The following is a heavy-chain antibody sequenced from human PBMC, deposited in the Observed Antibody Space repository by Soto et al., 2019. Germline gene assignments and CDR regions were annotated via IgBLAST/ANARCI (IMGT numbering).Heavy chain of an antibody. Sequence: ASVKVSCKASGFTFTSSAVQWVRQARGQRLEWIGWIVVASGNTNYAQKFQERVTITRDMPTSTAYMELSSLRSEDTAVYYCAAALRYGDYGYWGQGTLVTVSS. J-gene: IGHJ4*02. CDR3: AAALRYGDYGY. V-gene: IGHV1-58*01. CDR1: GFTFTSSA. CDR2: IVVASGNT. D-gene: IGHD4-17*01.